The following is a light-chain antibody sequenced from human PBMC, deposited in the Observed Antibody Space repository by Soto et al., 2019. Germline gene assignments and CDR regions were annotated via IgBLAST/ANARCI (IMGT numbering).Light chain of an antibody. CDR1: QSVSSDY. CDR3: QHYSTCPPFT. V-gene: IGKV3-20*01. J-gene: IGKJ3*01. CDR2: GAS. Sequence: EIVLTQSPGTLSLSPGERATLSCRASQSVSSDYLGWYQQKPGQSPRLLIYGASSRATGIPDRFSGSGSGTDFTLTISRLEPEDFAVYYCQHYSTCPPFTFGPGTKVDIK.